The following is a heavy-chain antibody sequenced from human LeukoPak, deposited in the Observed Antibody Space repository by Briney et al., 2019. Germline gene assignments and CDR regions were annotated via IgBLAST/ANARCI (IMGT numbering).Heavy chain of an antibody. V-gene: IGHV3-53*01. CDR2: IYSGGTT. D-gene: IGHD2-8*01. Sequence: GGSLRLSCAASGFTVSRNYMSWARQAPGKGLEWVSVIYSGGTTYYADSVKGRFTISRDNSKNTLYLQMNSLRAEDTAVYYCARAGHCSNGICYTADFDYWGQGTLVTVSS. J-gene: IGHJ4*02. CDR3: ARAGHCSNGICYTADFDY. CDR1: GFTVSRNY.